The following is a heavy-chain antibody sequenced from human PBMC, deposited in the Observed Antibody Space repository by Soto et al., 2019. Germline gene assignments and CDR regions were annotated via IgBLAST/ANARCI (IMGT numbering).Heavy chain of an antibody. Sequence: GGSLRLSCAASGFTFSSYAMSWVRQAPGKGLEWVSAISGSGGSTYYADSVKGRFTISRDNSKNTLYLQMNSLRAEDTAVYYCAKVYYSGSYYSPDYFDYWGQGTLVTVSS. V-gene: IGHV3-23*01. J-gene: IGHJ4*02. CDR1: GFTFSSYA. CDR3: AKVYYSGSYYSPDYFDY. D-gene: IGHD1-26*01. CDR2: ISGSGGST.